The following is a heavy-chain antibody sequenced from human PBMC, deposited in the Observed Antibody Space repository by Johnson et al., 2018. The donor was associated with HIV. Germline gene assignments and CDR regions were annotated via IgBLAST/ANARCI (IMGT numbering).Heavy chain of an antibody. D-gene: IGHD1-26*01. CDR2: ISWNSDTI. V-gene: IGHV3-9*01. J-gene: IGHJ3*02. Sequence: VQLVESGGGLVQPGTSLRLSCAAPGFTFNDYTMHWVRQAPGKGLEWVSGISWNSDTIVYADSVKGRFTISRDNSKNTLYLQMNSLRAEDTAVYYCARDPAPVVGATYAVDIWGQGTMVTVSS. CDR3: ARDPAPVVGATYAVDI. CDR1: GFTFNDYT.